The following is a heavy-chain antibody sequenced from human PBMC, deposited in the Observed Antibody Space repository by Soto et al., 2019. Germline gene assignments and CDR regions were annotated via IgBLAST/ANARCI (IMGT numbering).Heavy chain of an antibody. Sequence: QVQLVQSGAEVKQPGASVKVSCKASGYTFSNYGISWVRQAPGQGPEWMGWISGYNGNTNYGQTLQGRVTMTTDTSTSTAYMELRSLRYDDTAVYYCARGGSSWSTEYYQHWGQGTLVIVSS. D-gene: IGHD6-13*01. CDR1: GYTFSNYG. J-gene: IGHJ1*01. CDR2: ISGYNGNT. V-gene: IGHV1-18*01. CDR3: ARGGSSWSTEYYQH.